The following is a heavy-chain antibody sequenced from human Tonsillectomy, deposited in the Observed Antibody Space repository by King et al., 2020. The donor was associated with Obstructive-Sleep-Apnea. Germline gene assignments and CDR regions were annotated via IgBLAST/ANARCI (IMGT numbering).Heavy chain of an antibody. V-gene: IGHV4-39*07. J-gene: IGHJ6*02. CDR3: ARDGVLRFLELSLTTLGMDV. CDR2: IYYSGST. Sequence: QLQESGPGLVKPSETLSLICTVSGGSISGSTYYWGWIRQSPGKGLEWIGSIYYSGSTYYNPSLKSRVTISVDMSKNQFSLKLSTVTAADTAVYYCARDGVLRFLELSLTTLGMDVWGQGTTVTVSS. D-gene: IGHD3-3*01. CDR1: GGSISGSTYY.